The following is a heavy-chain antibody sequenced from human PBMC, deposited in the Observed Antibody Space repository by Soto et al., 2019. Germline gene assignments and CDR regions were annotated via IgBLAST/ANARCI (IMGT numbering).Heavy chain of an antibody. V-gene: IGHV1-18*01. CDR2: ISAHNGNT. Sequence: QVHLVQSGAEVKKPGASVKVSCQGSGYAFTTYGLTWVRQAPGQGLEWMGWISAHNGNTNYAQKLQGRVNVTRDTSTSTAYMELRSLRYDDTAVYDCARGRYGDYWGQGALVTVSS. D-gene: IGHD1-1*01. CDR1: GYAFTTYG. J-gene: IGHJ4*02. CDR3: ARGRYGDY.